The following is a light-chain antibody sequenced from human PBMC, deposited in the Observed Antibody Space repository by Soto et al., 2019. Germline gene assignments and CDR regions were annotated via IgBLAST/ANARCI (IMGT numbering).Light chain of an antibody. CDR1: SSNIGAGYD. J-gene: IGLJ1*01. Sequence: QLVLTQTPSVSGAPGQRVTISCTGSSSNIGAGYDVHWYQQLPGTAPKLLIYGNSNRPSGVPDRFSGSKSGTSASLAITGLQAEDEADYYCQSYDSSLSGLVFGTGTKVTVL. CDR2: GNS. CDR3: QSYDSSLSGLV. V-gene: IGLV1-40*01.